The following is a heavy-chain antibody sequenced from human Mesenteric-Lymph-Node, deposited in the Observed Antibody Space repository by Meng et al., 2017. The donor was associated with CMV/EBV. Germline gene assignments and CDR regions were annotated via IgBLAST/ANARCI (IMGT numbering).Heavy chain of an antibody. CDR1: TNW. D-gene: IGHD6-19*01. J-gene: IGHJ3*02. CDR2: IYHSGTT. V-gene: IGHV4-4*02. Sequence: TNWWSWVRQPPGKGLEWIGGIYHSGTTNYNPSLKSRVTISVDKSKNQFSLKLSSVTAADTAVYYCARENYSSGWYRGGHGRDAFDIWGQGTMVTVSS. CDR3: ARENYSSGWYRGGHGRDAFDI.